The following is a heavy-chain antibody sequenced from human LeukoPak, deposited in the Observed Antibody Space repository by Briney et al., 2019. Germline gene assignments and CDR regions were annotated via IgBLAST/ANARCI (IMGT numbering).Heavy chain of an antibody. D-gene: IGHD1-1*01. V-gene: IGHV3-7*03. Sequence: GGSLRLSCAASGFTFSSYAMSWVRQAPAKGLEWVANIKQHGREKFYVDSVKGRFTISRDNAKSSLYLQMNSLRAEDTAVYYCARGGTKADYWGQGTLVTVSS. CDR3: ARGGTKADY. CDR1: GFTFSSYA. CDR2: IKQHGREK. J-gene: IGHJ4*02.